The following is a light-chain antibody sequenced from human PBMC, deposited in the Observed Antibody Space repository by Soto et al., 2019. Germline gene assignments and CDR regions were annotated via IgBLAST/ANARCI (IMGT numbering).Light chain of an antibody. CDR2: AAS. J-gene: IGKJ4*01. CDR1: QGIGRD. CDR3: HQFDAYPLT. V-gene: IGKV1-13*02. Sequence: AIPLTQSPSSLSASIGDRVTITCRASQGIGRDLAWFQQMPGKAPKLLIYAASTLADGVPSRFSGSGSGTDFTLTISSLQPEDFASYVCHQFDAYPLTFGGGTKVGIK.